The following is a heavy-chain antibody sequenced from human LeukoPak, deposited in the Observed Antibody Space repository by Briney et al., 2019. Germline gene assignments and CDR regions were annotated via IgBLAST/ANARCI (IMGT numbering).Heavy chain of an antibody. V-gene: IGHV3-30*18. CDR2: ISYDGSNK. CDR3: AKGGNVLRFLEWFPQWGPNWFDP. D-gene: IGHD3-3*01. Sequence: GGSLRLSCAASGFTFSSYGMHWVRQAPGKGLEWVAVISYDGSNKYYADSVKGRFTISRDNSKNTLYLQMNSLRAEDTAVYYCAKGGNVLRFLEWFPQWGPNWFDPWGQGTLVTVSS. J-gene: IGHJ5*02. CDR1: GFTFSSYG.